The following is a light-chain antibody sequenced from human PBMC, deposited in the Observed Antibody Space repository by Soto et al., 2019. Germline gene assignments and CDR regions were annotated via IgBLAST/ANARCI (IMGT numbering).Light chain of an antibody. Sequence: DMQMTQSPSSLSASVGGRVTITCRASQSISSYLNWYQQKPGKAPKLLIYGASSLQSGVPSRFSGSGSGTDFTLTISSLQPEDFATYYCQQSSSTPWTFGQGTKVEIK. CDR1: QSISSY. J-gene: IGKJ1*01. CDR3: QQSSSTPWT. V-gene: IGKV1-39*01. CDR2: GAS.